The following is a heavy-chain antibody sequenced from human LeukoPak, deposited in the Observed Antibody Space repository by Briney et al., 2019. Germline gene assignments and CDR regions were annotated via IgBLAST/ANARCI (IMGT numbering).Heavy chain of an antibody. CDR2: FDPEDGET. V-gene: IGHV1-24*01. Sequence: ASVKVSCKVSGYTLTELSMHWVRQAPGKGLEWMGGFDPEDGETIYAQKFQGRVTMTEDTSTDTAYMELSSLRSEDTAVYYCATDLRGWFGEFFDYWGQGTLVTVSS. J-gene: IGHJ4*02. CDR1: GYTLTELS. D-gene: IGHD3-10*01. CDR3: ATDLRGWFGEFFDY.